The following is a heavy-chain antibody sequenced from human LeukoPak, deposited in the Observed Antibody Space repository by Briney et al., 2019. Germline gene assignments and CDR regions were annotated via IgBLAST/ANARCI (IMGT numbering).Heavy chain of an antibody. J-gene: IGHJ3*02. CDR1: GYTLTELS. D-gene: IGHD3-10*01. CDR3: ATSSDRQGAFDI. CDR2: FDPEDGET. V-gene: IGHV1-24*01. Sequence: GASVKVSCKVSGYTLTELSMHWVRQAPGKGLEWMGGFDPEDGETIYAQKFQGRVTMTEDTSTDTAYMELSSLRSEDTAVYYCATSSDRQGAFDIWGQGTMVTVSS.